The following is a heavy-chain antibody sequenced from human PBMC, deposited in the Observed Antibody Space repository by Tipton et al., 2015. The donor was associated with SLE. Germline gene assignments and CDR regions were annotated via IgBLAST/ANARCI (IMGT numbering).Heavy chain of an antibody. D-gene: IGHD5-18*01. CDR2: IYYSGST. J-gene: IGHJ6*03. Sequence: TLSLTCTVSGGSISSGGYYWSWIRQHPGKGLEWIGYIYYSGSTHYNPSLKSRVTISVDTSKNQFSLKLSSVTAADTAVYYCARGVPPRTAMGYYYYYYYMDVWGKGTTVTVSS. CDR1: GGSISSGGYY. CDR3: ARGVPPRTAMGYYYYYYYMDV. V-gene: IGHV4-31*03.